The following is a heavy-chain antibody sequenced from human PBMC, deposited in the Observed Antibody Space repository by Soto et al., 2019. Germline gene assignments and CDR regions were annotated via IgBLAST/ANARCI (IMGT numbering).Heavy chain of an antibody. J-gene: IGHJ6*02. D-gene: IGHD2-15*01. V-gene: IGHV6-1*01. CDR3: AGGTVVKFVHYYYGMDV. CDR1: GDSVSSNSAA. CDR2: TYYRSKWYN. Sequence: HSQTLSLTCAISGDSVSSNSAAWNWIRQSPSRGLEWLGRTYYRSKWYNDYAVSVKSRITINPDTSKNQFSLQLNSVTPEDTAVYYCAGGTVVKFVHYYYGMDVWGQGTTVTVSS.